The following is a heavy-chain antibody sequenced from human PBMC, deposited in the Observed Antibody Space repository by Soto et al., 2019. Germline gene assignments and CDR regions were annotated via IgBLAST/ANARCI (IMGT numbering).Heavy chain of an antibody. CDR3: ARVPSP. CDR2: IYHSGST. J-gene: IGHJ5*02. V-gene: IGHV4-30-2*01. CDR1: GGSISSGGYS. Sequence: QLQLQESGSGPVKPSQTLSLTCAVSGGSISSGGYSWSWIRQPPGKGLEWIGYIYHSGSTYYNPSLQSRVTISVDRSKNQFSLKLNSVTAADTAVYYCARVPSPWGQGTLVTVSS.